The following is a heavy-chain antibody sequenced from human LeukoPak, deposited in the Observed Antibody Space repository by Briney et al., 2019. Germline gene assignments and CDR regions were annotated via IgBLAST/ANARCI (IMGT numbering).Heavy chain of an antibody. D-gene: IGHD3-22*01. CDR3: AKDFPTMIVVVTYYYYYGMDV. CDR1: GFTFSSYA. CDR2: ISGSGGST. V-gene: IGHV3-23*01. J-gene: IGHJ6*02. Sequence: GGSLRLSCAASGFTFSSYAMSWVRQAPGKGLEWVSAISGSGGSTYYADSVKGRFTISRDNSKNTLYLQMNSLRAEDTAVYYRAKDFPTMIVVVTYYYYYGMDVWGQGTTVTVSS.